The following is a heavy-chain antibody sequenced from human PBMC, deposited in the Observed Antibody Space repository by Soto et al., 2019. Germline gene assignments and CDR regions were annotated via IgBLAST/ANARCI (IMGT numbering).Heavy chain of an antibody. J-gene: IGHJ6*02. D-gene: IGHD1-20*01. CDR2: ISSSSSTI. CDR1: GFTFSSYS. Sequence: EVQLVESGGGLVQTGGSLRLSCAASGFTFSSYSMNWVRQAPGKGLEWVAYISSSSSTIYYADSVKGRFTITRDNAKNSLYLQTNSRRDEDTAVYYCARVREPGDNWKGLYSYGMDVWGQGTTVTVSS. V-gene: IGHV3-48*02. CDR3: ARVREPGDNWKGLYSYGMDV.